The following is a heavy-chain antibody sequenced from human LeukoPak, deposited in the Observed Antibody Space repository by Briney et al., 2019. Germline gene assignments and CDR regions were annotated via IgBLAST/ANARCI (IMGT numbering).Heavy chain of an antibody. J-gene: IGHJ4*02. CDR2: IYYSGST. CDR3: ARVEVGATTFDY. Sequence: SETLSLTCTVSGGSVSSGSYYWSWIRQPPGKGLEWIGYIYYSGSTNYNPSLKSRVTISVDKSKNQFSLKLSSVTAADTAVYYCARVEVGATTFDYWGQGTLVTVSS. V-gene: IGHV4-61*01. D-gene: IGHD1-26*01. CDR1: GGSVSSGSYY.